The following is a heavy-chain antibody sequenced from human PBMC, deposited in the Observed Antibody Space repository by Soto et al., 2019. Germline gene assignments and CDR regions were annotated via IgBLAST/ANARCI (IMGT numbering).Heavy chain of an antibody. CDR3: VRDGTKTLRDWFDP. CDR1: DASISVFY. CDR2: IYATGTT. V-gene: IGHV4-4*07. J-gene: IGHJ5*02. D-gene: IGHD1-1*01. Sequence: KPSASLSLTCTVSDASISVFYWSCIRKSAGKGLEWIGRIYATGTTDYNPSLKSRVMMSVDTSKKQFSLKLRSVTAADTAVYYCVRDGTKTLRDWFDPWGQGISVTVSS.